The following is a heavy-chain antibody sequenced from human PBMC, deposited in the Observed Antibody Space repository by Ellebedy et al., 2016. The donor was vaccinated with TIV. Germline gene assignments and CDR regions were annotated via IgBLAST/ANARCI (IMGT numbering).Heavy chain of an antibody. D-gene: IGHD2-8*01. CDR3: AKGRRMVYSTGGLDY. V-gene: IGHV3-23*01. J-gene: IGHJ4*02. CDR2: ISGSGGST. CDR1: GFTFSTYA. Sequence: GESLKISCAASGFTFSTYAVSWVRQAPGKGLEWVSAISGSGGSTYYADSVKGRFTISRDNSKNTLYLQMNSLRAEDTAVYYCAKGRRMVYSTGGLDYWGQGTLVTVPS.